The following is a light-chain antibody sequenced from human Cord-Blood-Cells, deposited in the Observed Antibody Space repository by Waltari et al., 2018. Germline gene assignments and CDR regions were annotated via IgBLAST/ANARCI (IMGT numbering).Light chain of an antibody. J-gene: IGLJ2*01. Sequence: QSALTQPPSVSGSPGQSVTISCTGTSSDVGGYNYLSWYQQHPGKAPKLMICDASRRPSGVPDRFSGSKYGTTASLTISGLQAEDEADYYCCSYAGSVVFGGGTKLTVL. V-gene: IGLV2-11*01. CDR3: CSYAGSVV. CDR2: DAS. CDR1: SSDVGGYNY.